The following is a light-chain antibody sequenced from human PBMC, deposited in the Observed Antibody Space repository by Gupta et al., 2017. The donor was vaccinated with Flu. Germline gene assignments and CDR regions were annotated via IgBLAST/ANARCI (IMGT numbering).Light chain of an antibody. CDR1: SSDVGSYEF. J-gene: IGLJ2*01. CDR3: WSYAGGSLI. V-gene: IGLV2-23*02. Sequence: QSVLTQPASVCGSPGQSITISCTGTSSDVGSYEFVSWYQQHPGKAPKVMIYEVIKRPSGVSNRFSGSKSGNTASLTISGLQAEDEADYYCWSYAGGSLIFGGGTKLTVL. CDR2: EVI.